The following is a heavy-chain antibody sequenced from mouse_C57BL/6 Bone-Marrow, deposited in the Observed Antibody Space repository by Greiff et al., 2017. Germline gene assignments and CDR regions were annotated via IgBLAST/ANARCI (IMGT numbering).Heavy chain of an antibody. J-gene: IGHJ4*01. V-gene: IGHV2-2*01. CDR2: IWSGGST. D-gene: IGHD1-1*01. Sequence: VQLQQSGPGLVQPSQSLSITCTVSGFSLTSYGVHWVRQSPGKGLEWLGVIWSGGSTDYNAAFISRLSISKDNSKSQVFFKMNSLQADDTAIYYWARNARYYGSSYYYAMDYWGQGTSVTVSS. CDR1: GFSLTSYG. CDR3: ARNARYYGSSYYYAMDY.